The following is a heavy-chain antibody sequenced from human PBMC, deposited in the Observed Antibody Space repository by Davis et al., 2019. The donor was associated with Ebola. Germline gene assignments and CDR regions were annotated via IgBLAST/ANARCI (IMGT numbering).Heavy chain of an antibody. CDR2: INHSGST. V-gene: IGHV4-34*01. CDR1: GGSFSEYI. D-gene: IGHD4-17*01. Sequence: SETLSLTCAVYGGSFSEYIWTWIRQPPGKGLEWIGEINHSGSTTYHPSLESRVTISIDTSAKQFSLKLRSATAADTAVYYCARGNYGDYIVLYYYNMDVWGQGTTVTVSS. CDR3: ARGNYGDYIVLYYYNMDV. J-gene: IGHJ6*02.